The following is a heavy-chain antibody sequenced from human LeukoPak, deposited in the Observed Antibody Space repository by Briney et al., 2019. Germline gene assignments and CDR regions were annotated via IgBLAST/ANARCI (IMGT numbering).Heavy chain of an antibody. CDR2: ISSSGTTI. CDR3: ASAGVGFSLDP. V-gene: IGHV3-48*03. Sequence: GGSLRLSCAASGFTFSSSEMNWVRQTPGKGLECVSSISSSGTTIYYADSVKGRFTISRDNAKHSLYLQMNSLRAENTAVYYCASAGVGFSLDPWGQGTLVTVSS. D-gene: IGHD2-8*01. J-gene: IGHJ5*02. CDR1: GFTFSSSE.